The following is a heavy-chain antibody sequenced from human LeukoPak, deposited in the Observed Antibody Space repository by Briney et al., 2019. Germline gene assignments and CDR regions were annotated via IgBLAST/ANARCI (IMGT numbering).Heavy chain of an antibody. Sequence: PSETLSLTCTVSGGSISSSSYYWGWIRQPPGKGLEWIGSIYYSGSTYYNPSLKSRVTISVDTSKNQFSLKLSSVTAADTAVYYCARQLRAGLDYWGQGTLVTVCS. CDR2: IYYSGST. D-gene: IGHD6-19*01. J-gene: IGHJ4*02. V-gene: IGHV4-39*01. CDR3: ARQLRAGLDY. CDR1: GGSISSSSYY.